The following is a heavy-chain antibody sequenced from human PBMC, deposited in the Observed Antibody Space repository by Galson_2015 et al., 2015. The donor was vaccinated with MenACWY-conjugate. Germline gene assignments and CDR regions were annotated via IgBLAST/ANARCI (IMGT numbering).Heavy chain of an antibody. Sequence: SLRLSCAASGFTLSSYRMSWARQAPGKGLEWVASIKQDGNDKEYLDSVKGRFAISRDNARNSLYLQMNSLRAEDTAIYYCARGPGWQLPGVDFGYWRQGTLVTVSS. CDR3: ARGPGWQLPGVDFGY. D-gene: IGHD4-23*01. CDR2: IKQDGNDK. V-gene: IGHV3-7*03. J-gene: IGHJ4*02. CDR1: GFTLSSYR.